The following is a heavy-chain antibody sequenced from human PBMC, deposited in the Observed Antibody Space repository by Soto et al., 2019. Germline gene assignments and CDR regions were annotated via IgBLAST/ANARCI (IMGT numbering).Heavy chain of an antibody. CDR2: IYYSGST. CDR1: GDSISHGGYH. D-gene: IGHD3-10*01. CDR3: ARSKRFAELLGWFDP. Sequence: PSETLSLTCTVSGDSISHGGYHWGWIRQHPGKGLEWIGYIYYSGSTYYNPSLKSRVALSVDTSNNQFSLKLGSVTAADTAVYYCARSKRFAELLGWFDPWGPGTLVTVSS. J-gene: IGHJ5*02. V-gene: IGHV4-31*03.